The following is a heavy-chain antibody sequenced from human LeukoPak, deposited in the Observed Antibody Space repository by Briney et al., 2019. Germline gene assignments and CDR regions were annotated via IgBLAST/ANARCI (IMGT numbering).Heavy chain of an antibody. D-gene: IGHD3-22*01. CDR1: GYTSTSYA. J-gene: IGHJ4*02. CDR2: INTNTGNP. V-gene: IGHV7-4-1*02. CDR3: ARTSLTDYYDSSGPDY. Sequence: ASVKVSCKASGYTSTSYAMNWVRQAPGQGLEWMGWINTNTGNPTYAQGFTGRFVFSLDTSVSTAYLQISSLKAEDTAVYYCARTSLTDYYDSSGPDYWGQGTLVTVSS.